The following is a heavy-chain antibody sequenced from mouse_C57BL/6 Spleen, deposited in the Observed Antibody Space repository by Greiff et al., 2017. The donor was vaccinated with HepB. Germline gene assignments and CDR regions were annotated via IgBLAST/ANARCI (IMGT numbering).Heavy chain of an antibody. CDR2: IWRGGST. J-gene: IGHJ1*03. D-gene: IGHD1-1*01. Sequence: VKLVESGPGLVQPSQSLSITCTVSGFSLTSYGVHWVRQSPGKGLEWLGVIWRGGSTDYNAAFMSRLSITKDNSKSQVFFKMNSLQADDTAIYYCAKSAYYYGSTYWYFDVWGTGTTVTVSS. CDR1: GFSLTSYG. V-gene: IGHV2-5*01. CDR3: AKSAYYYGSTYWYFDV.